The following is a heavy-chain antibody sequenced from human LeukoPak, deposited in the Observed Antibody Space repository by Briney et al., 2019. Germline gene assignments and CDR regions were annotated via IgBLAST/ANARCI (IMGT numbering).Heavy chain of an antibody. CDR3: ARVGRTIVATMAY. J-gene: IGHJ4*02. CDR2: ISGYNENT. V-gene: IGHV1-18*01. Sequence: ASVKVSCKASGYTFTSYGISWVRQAPGQGPEWMGWISGYNENTDYAQKFQGRVTMTTDTSTSTAYMELRNLRSDDTAVYYCARVGRTIVATMAYWGQGTLVTVSS. D-gene: IGHD5-12*01. CDR1: GYTFTSYG.